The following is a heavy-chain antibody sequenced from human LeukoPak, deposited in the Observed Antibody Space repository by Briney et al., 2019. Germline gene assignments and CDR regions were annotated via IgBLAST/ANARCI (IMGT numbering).Heavy chain of an antibody. V-gene: IGHV4-34*01. CDR2: INHSGST. Sequence: SETLSLTCTVSGGSISSYYWSWIRQPPGKGLEWIGEINHSGSTNYNPSLKSRVTISVDTSKNQFSLKLSSVTAADTAVYYCARANYYDSSYYFDYWGQGTLVTVSS. J-gene: IGHJ4*02. CDR1: GGSISSYY. CDR3: ARANYYDSSYYFDY. D-gene: IGHD3-22*01.